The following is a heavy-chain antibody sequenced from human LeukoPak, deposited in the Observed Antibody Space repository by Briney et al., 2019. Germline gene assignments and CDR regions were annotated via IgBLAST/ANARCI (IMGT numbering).Heavy chain of an antibody. CDR3: TKDTHARYSYGYFQH. J-gene: IGHJ1*01. CDR2: ISWNSGSI. CDR1: GFTFDNYT. Sequence: GGSLRLSCAASGFTFDNYTMHWVRQAPGKGLEWVSGISWNSGSIGYADSVKGRFTIPRDNAKNSLYLQVNSLRDEDTALYYCTKDTHARYSYGYFQHWGQGTLVTVSS. D-gene: IGHD5-18*01. V-gene: IGHV3-9*01.